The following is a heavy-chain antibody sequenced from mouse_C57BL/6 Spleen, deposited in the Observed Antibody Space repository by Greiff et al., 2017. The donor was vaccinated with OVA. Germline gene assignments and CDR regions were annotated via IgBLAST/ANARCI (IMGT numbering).Heavy chain of an antibody. Sequence: VQLQQSGPELVKPGASVKISCKASGYSFTGYYMNWVKQSPEKSLEWIGEINPSTGGTTYNQKFKAKATLTVDKSSSTAYMQLKSLTSEDSAVYYCARGRDDYGGVHAMDYWGQGTSVTVSS. CDR1: GYSFTGYY. D-gene: IGHD2-4*01. CDR2: INPSTGGT. J-gene: IGHJ4*01. CDR3: ARGRDDYGGVHAMDY. V-gene: IGHV1-42*01.